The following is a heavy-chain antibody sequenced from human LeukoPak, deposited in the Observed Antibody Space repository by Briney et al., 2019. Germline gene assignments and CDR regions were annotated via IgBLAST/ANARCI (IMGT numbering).Heavy chain of an antibody. CDR1: GGSISTYY. D-gene: IGHD1-26*01. CDR3: ARWRSGGYFDY. Sequence: PSETLSLTCIVSGGSISTYYWSWIRQPAGKGLEWIGINYISGNTNYNPSLKSPVTMSGDTSKNQFSLNLSSVTAADTAVYYCARWRSGGYFDYWGQGTLVTVSS. J-gene: IGHJ4*02. V-gene: IGHV4-4*07. CDR2: NYISGNT.